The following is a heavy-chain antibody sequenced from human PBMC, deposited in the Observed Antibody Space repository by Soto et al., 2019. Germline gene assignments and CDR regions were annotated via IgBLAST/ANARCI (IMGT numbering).Heavy chain of an antibody. Sequence: GGSLRLSCAASGFTFTDYAMHWVRQAPGKGLEWVALLSYHGSNKYYADSVKGRFTISRDNSKNTLYLQMNSLRAEDTAVYYCARDVRYSMDVWGQGTTVTVSS. CDR2: LSYHGSNK. CDR1: GFTFTDYA. D-gene: IGHD3-10*02. CDR3: ARDVRYSMDV. V-gene: IGHV3-30-3*01. J-gene: IGHJ6*02.